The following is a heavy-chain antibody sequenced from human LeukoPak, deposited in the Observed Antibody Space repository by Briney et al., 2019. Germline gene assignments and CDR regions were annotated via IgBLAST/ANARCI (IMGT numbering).Heavy chain of an antibody. CDR3: ARRSIAVAGRAFDY. J-gene: IGHJ4*02. CDR1: GGSISSSNW. Sequence: SGALSLTCAVSGGSISSSNWWSWVRQPPGKGLEWIGEIYHSGSTNYNPSLKSRVTMSVDKSKNQFSLKLSSVTAADTAVYYCARRSIAVAGRAFDYWGQGTLVTVSS. V-gene: IGHV4-4*02. CDR2: IYHSGST. D-gene: IGHD6-19*01.